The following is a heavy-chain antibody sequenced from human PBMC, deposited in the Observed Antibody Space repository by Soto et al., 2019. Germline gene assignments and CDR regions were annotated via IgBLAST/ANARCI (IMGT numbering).Heavy chain of an antibody. CDR2: ISGGGSYI. Sequence: QLVESGGGLVKPGGSLRLSCSASGFTFSDENMSWVRQVPGKGLEWVSGISGGGSYIFYADSVKGRFSIARDDSKNTLSLQMNSLRVEDTAQYYCAKADGEQWLVPHLDNWGQGTLVTVS. D-gene: IGHD6-19*01. CDR1: GFTFSDEN. V-gene: IGHV3-21*04. CDR3: AKADGEQWLVPHLDN. J-gene: IGHJ4*02.